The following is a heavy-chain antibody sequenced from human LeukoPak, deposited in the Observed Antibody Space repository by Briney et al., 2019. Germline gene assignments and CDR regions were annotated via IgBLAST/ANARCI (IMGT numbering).Heavy chain of an antibody. CDR2: IYTSGST. V-gene: IGHV4-61*02. D-gene: IGHD1-26*01. J-gene: IGHJ4*02. Sequence: SETLSLTCTVSGGSISSGSYYWSWIRQPAGKGLEWIERIYTSGSTNYNPSLKGRVTISVDTSKNQFSLKLSSVTAADTAVYYCARAGTGSYPANFDYWGQGTLVTVSS. CDR1: GGSISSGSYY. CDR3: ARAGTGSYPANFDY.